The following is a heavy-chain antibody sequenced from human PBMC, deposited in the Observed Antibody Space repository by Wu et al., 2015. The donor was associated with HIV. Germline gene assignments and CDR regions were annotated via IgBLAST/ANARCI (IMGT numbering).Heavy chain of an antibody. J-gene: IGHJ3*02. D-gene: IGHD3-22*01. V-gene: IGHV1-46*01. CDR1: GYTFIDYY. CDR2: INPSGGST. Sequence: QVQLVQSGAEVKKPGASVKVSCKASGYTFIDYYMHWVRQAPGQGLEWMGIINPSGGSTSYAQKFQGRVTMTRDTSTSTVYMELSSLRSEDTAVYYCARVPGSDYYDSSGYRAFDIWGQGTMVTVSS. CDR3: ARVPGSDYYDSSGYRAFDI.